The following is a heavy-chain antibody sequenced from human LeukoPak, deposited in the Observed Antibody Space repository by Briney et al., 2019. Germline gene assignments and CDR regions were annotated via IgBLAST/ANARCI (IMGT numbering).Heavy chain of an antibody. V-gene: IGHV1-69*13. CDR3: ARTTVTIYGMDV. Sequence: SVKVSCKASGGTFSSYAISWVRQAPGQGLEWMGGIIPIFGTANYAQKFQGRVTITADESTSTAYMELSSLRSEDTAVYYCARTTVTIYGMDVWGQGTTVTVSS. D-gene: IGHD4-11*01. CDR2: IIPIFGTA. J-gene: IGHJ6*02. CDR1: GGTFSSYA.